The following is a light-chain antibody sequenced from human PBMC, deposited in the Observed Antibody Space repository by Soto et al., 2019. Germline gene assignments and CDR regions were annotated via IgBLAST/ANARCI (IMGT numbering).Light chain of an antibody. V-gene: IGKV3-20*01. J-gene: IGKJ4*01. CDR1: QSVFKNY. CDR3: QQYGSSPCT. CDR2: GAS. Sequence: DIVLTQSPDTLSLSPGERATLSCRASQSVFKNYLAWYQQKPGQAPRLLIYGASTRAAGISDRFSGSGSGTDFTLTVNRLEPADFAVYYCQQYGSSPCTFGGGTKVEIK.